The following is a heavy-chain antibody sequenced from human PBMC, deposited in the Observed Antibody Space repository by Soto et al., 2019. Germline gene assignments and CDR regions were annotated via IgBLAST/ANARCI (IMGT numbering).Heavy chain of an antibody. Sequence: GGSLRLSCAASGFTFSSYGMHWVRQAPGKGLEWVAVISYDGSNKYYADSVKGRFTISRDNSKNTLYLQMNSLRAEDTAVYYCAGVTAIRGSAPWGQGTLVTVSS. CDR2: ISYDGSNK. CDR1: GFTFSSYG. D-gene: IGHD2-21*02. CDR3: AGVTAIRGSAP. V-gene: IGHV3-30*03. J-gene: IGHJ5*02.